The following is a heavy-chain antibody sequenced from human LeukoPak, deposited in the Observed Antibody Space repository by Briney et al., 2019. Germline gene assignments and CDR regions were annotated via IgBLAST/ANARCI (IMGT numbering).Heavy chain of an antibody. CDR3: AKGHPGDAYYCYYGMDV. CDR2: LSGSGGTT. D-gene: IGHD1-26*01. CDR1: GFSFSDYS. Sequence: GGSLRLSCAASGFSFSDYSMSWVRQAPGKGLEWVSALSGSGGTTYSADSVKGRFTISRDNSKNTLYLQMNSLRAEDTAVYYCAKGHPGDAYYCYYGMDVWGQGTTVTVSS. V-gene: IGHV3-23*01. J-gene: IGHJ6*02.